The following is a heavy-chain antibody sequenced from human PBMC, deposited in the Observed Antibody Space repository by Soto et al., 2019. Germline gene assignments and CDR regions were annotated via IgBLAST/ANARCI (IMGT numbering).Heavy chain of an antibody. Sequence: PGGSLRLSCAASGFTFSSYWMHWVRQAPGEGLVWVSYIKPDGSRTKDADSVKGRFTISRDNARNTLYLRMNSLRAEDTAVYYCARDNNWSYDSWGRGNLVTVSS. V-gene: IGHV3-74*03. CDR3: ARDNNWSYDS. CDR2: IKPDGSRT. D-gene: IGHD1-1*01. CDR1: GFTFSSYW. J-gene: IGHJ4*02.